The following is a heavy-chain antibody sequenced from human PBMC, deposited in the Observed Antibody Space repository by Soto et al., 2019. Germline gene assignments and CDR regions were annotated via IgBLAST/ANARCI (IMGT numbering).Heavy chain of an antibody. Sequence: GASVKVSCKASGYTFTSYGISWVRQAPGQGLEWMGWISAYNGNTNYAQELQGRVTMTTDTSTSTAYMELRSLRSDDTAVYYCARDSAIAVAGKYYYYGMDVWGQGTTVTVSS. D-gene: IGHD6-19*01. J-gene: IGHJ6*02. V-gene: IGHV1-18*04. CDR2: ISAYNGNT. CDR1: GYTFTSYG. CDR3: ARDSAIAVAGKYYYYGMDV.